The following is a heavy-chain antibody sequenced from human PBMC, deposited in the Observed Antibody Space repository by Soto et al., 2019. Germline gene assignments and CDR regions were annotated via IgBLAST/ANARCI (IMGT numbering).Heavy chain of an antibody. D-gene: IGHD1-26*01. Sequence: PGGSLRLSCVGSGVDFRGSYMNWIRQAPGKGLEWISYISDTGRTIHYADSVKGRFVISRDNSKDSLYLQMNDLRADDTAVYYCAGFKDRKIVGLSWLDPWGQGPRATAS. CDR3: AGFKDRKIVGLSWLDP. V-gene: IGHV3-11*01. CDR2: ISDTGRTI. J-gene: IGHJ5*02. CDR1: GVDFRGSY.